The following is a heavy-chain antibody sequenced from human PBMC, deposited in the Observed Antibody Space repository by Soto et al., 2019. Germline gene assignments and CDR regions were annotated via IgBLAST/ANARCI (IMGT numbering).Heavy chain of an antibody. CDR3: ARDRHPYSTKYYFDY. CDR1: GFTFSTYA. Sequence: LRLSFAASGFTFSTYAMNWVRQPPGKGLEWVSSISGSGAYTYYADPVQGRFTISRDNSKNTLNLQMNSLRAEDTAVYYCARDRHPYSTKYYFDYWGQGTLVTVSS. V-gene: IGHV3-23*01. J-gene: IGHJ4*02. CDR2: ISGSGAYT. D-gene: IGHD2-2*01.